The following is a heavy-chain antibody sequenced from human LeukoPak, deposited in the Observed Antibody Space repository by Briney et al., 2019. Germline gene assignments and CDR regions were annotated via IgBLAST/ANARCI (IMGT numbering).Heavy chain of an antibody. CDR1: GYSFSSSYY. Sequence: SETLSLTCNVSGYSFSSSYYWCWIRQPPGKGLEWVGNIYHGGSTYYNPSVKGRFTISVDTSKNTFSLKLNSVTAADTAVYYCAIPYYYDSSGYSDQWGQGTLVTVSS. CDR2: IYHGGST. J-gene: IGHJ4*02. CDR3: AIPYYYDSSGYSDQ. V-gene: IGHV4-38-2*02. D-gene: IGHD3-22*01.